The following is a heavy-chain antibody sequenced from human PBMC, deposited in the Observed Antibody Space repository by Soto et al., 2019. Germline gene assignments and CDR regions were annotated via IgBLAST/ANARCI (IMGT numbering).Heavy chain of an antibody. J-gene: IGHJ4*02. Sequence: GGSLRLSCAASGFTFSSYGMHWVRQAPGKGLEWVAVIWYDGSNKYYADSVKGRFTISRDNSKNTLYLQMNSLRAEDTAVYYCARDPTYCSSTSCYSNYFDYWGQGTLVTVSS. V-gene: IGHV3-33*01. D-gene: IGHD2-2*01. CDR2: IWYDGSNK. CDR3: ARDPTYCSSTSCYSNYFDY. CDR1: GFTFSSYG.